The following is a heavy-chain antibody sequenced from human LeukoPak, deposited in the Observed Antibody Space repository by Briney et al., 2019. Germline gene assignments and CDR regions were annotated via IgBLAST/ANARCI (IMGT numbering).Heavy chain of an antibody. CDR2: IWYDGSNK. CDR3: ARPVEEQWLVPNWYFDL. CDR1: GFTFSSYG. V-gene: IGHV3-33*01. D-gene: IGHD6-19*01. J-gene: IGHJ2*01. Sequence: GGSLRLSCAASGFTFSSYGMHWVRQAPGKGLEWVAVIWYDGSNKYYADSVKGRFTISRDNSKNTLYLQMNSLRAEDTAVYYCARPVEEQWLVPNWYFDLWGRGILVTVSS.